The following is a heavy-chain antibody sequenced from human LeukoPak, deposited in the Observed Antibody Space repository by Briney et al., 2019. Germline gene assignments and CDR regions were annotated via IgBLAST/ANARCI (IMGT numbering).Heavy chain of an antibody. CDR3: ARDGYCSSTSCYYFDY. CDR1: GFTFSNYW. CDR2: INSDGSST. Sequence: GGSLRLSCAASGFTFSNYWIHWVRQAPGKGLVLVSRINSDGSSTSYADSVKGRFTISRDNAKNTLYLQMNSLRAEDTAVYYCARDGYCSSTSCYYFDYCGQGTLVTVSS. J-gene: IGHJ4*02. D-gene: IGHD2-2*01. V-gene: IGHV3-74*01.